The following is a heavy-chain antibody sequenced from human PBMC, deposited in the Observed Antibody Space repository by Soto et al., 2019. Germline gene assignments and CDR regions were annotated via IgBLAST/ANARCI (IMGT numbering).Heavy chain of an antibody. D-gene: IGHD6-13*01. V-gene: IGHV1-69*01. Sequence: QVQLVQSGAEVKKPGSSVKVSCKASGSTFSSYAISWVRQAHGQGLEWMVGIIPIFGTANYAQKFQGRITITADESTSTAYMELSSLRSEDTAVYYCASGIAAACTYHYYYYYGMDVWGQGTTVTVSS. CDR2: IIPIFGTA. J-gene: IGHJ6*02. CDR1: GSTFSSYA. CDR3: ASGIAAACTYHYYYYYGMDV.